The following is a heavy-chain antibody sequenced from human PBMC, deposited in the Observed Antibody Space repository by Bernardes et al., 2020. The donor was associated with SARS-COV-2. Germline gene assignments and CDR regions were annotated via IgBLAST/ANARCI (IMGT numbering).Heavy chain of an antibody. J-gene: IGHJ4*02. Sequence: GGSLRLSCVASGFTFRSHWMHWVRRAPGKGLEWVSVIYSGGSTHYADSVKGRFTISRDNSKDTLYLQMNNLRADDTAVYYCARRGGGHTGYDSPYYFDYWGQGTLVTVSS. CDR2: IYSGGST. D-gene: IGHD5-12*01. CDR3: ARRGGGHTGYDSPYYFDY. CDR1: GFTFRSHW. V-gene: IGHV3-66*01.